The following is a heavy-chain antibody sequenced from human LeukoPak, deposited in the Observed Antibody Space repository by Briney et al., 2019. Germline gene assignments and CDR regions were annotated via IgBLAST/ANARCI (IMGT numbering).Heavy chain of an antibody. D-gene: IGHD6-25*01. V-gene: IGHV4-34*01. J-gene: IGHJ4*02. CDR1: GGSFNGYY. CDR3: ARGQLRLSN. CDR2: INHSGST. Sequence: MPSETLSLTCADYGGSFNGYYWTWIRQPPGKGLEWIGEINHSGSTDYNPSLKSRVTISVDTSKNQFSLKLNSVTAADTAVYYCARGQLRLSNWGQGSLVIVSS.